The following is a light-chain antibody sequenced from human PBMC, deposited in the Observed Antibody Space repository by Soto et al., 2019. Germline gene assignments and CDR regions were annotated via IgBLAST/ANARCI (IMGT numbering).Light chain of an antibody. J-gene: IGKJ1*01. CDR3: QQLIRYPTN. CDR2: LAS. CDR1: QSISNS. Sequence: DIQMTQSPSSLSASVGDRVTITCRASQSISNSLAWYQQKPGKAPRLLMFLASTLQFGVPPRFSGSGSGTNFTLTISSLQPEDFATYYCQQLIRYPTNFGQGTKVDIK. V-gene: IGKV1-9*01.